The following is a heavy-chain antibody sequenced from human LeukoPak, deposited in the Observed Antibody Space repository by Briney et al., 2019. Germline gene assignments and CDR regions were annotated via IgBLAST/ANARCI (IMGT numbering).Heavy chain of an antibody. J-gene: IGHJ4*02. D-gene: IGHD6-19*01. CDR1: GFTFGDYA. CDR3: AKDTDSSGWRPLES. Sequence: GRSLRLSCAASGFTFGDYAMHWVRQAPGKGLGWVSSINWNGVTKGYVDSVKGRFTISRDNAKNSLYLQMNSLRVEDTALYYCAKDTDSSGWRPLESWGQGTLVTVSS. V-gene: IGHV3-9*01. CDR2: INWNGVTK.